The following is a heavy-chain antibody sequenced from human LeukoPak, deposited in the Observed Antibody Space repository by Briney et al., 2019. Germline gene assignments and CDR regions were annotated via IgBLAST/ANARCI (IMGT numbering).Heavy chain of an antibody. CDR2: IYTSGST. CDR3: ARQAYSSNLGWFDP. J-gene: IGHJ5*02. CDR1: GGSISSYY. V-gene: IGHV4-4*07. D-gene: IGHD6-13*01. Sequence: PSETLSLTCTVSGGSISSYYWSWIRQPAGKGLEWIGRIYTSGSTNYNPSLKSRVTMSVDTSKNQFSLKLSSVTAADTAVYYCARQAYSSNLGWFDPWGQGTLVTVSS.